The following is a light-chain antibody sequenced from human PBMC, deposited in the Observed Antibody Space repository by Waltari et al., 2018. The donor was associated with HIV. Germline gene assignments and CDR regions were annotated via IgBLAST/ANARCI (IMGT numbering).Light chain of an antibody. CDR3: QQSYTVPT. J-gene: IGKJ1*01. V-gene: IGKV1-39*01. CDR1: QSISNY. CDR2: AAS. Sequence: DIQMTQSPSSLSASVGDTVTITCRASQSISNYLSWCQQKPGKAPQLLISAASTLQSDVPSRFSGSGSGTDFTLTISSLQPEDFATYYCQQSYTVPTFGQGTKVEIK.